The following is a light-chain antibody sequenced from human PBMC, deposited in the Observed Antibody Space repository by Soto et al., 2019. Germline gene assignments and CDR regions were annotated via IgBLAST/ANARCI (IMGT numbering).Light chain of an antibody. CDR2: NVY. CDR1: SXDVGAYNF. Sequence: QSVLTQPASVPGSPGQSITISCTGTSXDVGAYNFVSWHQQHPGKAPKLMIYNVYDRPSGISYRFSGSKSGNTASLTISGLQGEDEADYYCSAYTVSRTYVFGTGTKVTVL. V-gene: IGLV2-14*03. J-gene: IGLJ1*01. CDR3: SAYTVSRTYV.